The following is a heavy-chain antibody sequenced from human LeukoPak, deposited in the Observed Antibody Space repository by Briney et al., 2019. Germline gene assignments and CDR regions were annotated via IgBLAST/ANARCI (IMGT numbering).Heavy chain of an antibody. CDR2: IYYSGST. Sequence: SETLSLTCTVSGGSISSYYWSWIRQPPGKGLEWIGYIYYSGSTNYNPSLKSRVTISVDTSNNQFSLKLSSVTAADTAVYYCARRYSSSSYFDYWGQGTLVTVSS. D-gene: IGHD6-6*01. CDR1: GGSISSYY. J-gene: IGHJ4*02. CDR3: ARRYSSSSYFDY. V-gene: IGHV4-59*08.